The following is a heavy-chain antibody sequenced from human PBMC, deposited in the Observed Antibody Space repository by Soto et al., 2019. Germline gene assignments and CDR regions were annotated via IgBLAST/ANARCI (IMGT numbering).Heavy chain of an antibody. CDR2: IKEFVDDT. CDR3: ARNLYGRAFDI. Sequence: QAQLEQSGPEVKRPGASRKVSCKASASPFPSSHSSWVRQAPGQGLEWIGWIKEFVDDTTYSQKFQDRVTMTAHRSTDTAYLDLRSLGSDDTAIYYCARNLYGRAFDIWGQGTMVTVSS. V-gene: IGHV1-18*04. D-gene: IGHD2-8*01. CDR1: ASPFPSSH. J-gene: IGHJ3*02.